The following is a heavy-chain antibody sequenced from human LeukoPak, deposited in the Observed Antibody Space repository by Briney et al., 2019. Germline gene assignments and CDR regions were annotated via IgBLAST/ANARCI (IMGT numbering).Heavy chain of an antibody. Sequence: SETLSLTCAVYGGSFSGYYWSWIRQPPGKVLEWIGEINHSGSTNYNPSLKSRVTISVDTSKNQFSLKLSSVTAADTAVYYCARRIDFWSGYYALENWFDPWGQGTLVTVSS. CDR3: ARRIDFWSGYYALENWFDP. V-gene: IGHV4-34*01. CDR2: INHSGST. D-gene: IGHD3-3*01. CDR1: GGSFSGYY. J-gene: IGHJ5*02.